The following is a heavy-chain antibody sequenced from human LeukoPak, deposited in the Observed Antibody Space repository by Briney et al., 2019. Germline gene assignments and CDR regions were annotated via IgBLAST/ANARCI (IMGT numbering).Heavy chain of an antibody. V-gene: IGHV3-20*04. D-gene: IGHD6-13*01. J-gene: IGHJ5*02. CDR2: INWNGGST. CDR3: AKVGSSWYFGSWFDP. CDR1: GFTFDGYG. Sequence: GGSLRLSCAASGFTFDGYGMSWVRQAPGKGLEWVSGINWNGGSTGYADSVKGRFTISRDNAKNSLYLQMNSLRAEDTALYYCAKVGSSWYFGSWFDPWGQGTLATVSS.